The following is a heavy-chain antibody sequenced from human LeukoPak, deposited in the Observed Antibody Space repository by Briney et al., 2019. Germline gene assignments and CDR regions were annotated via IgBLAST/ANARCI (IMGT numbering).Heavy chain of an antibody. J-gene: IGHJ3*02. V-gene: IGHV3-23*01. Sequence: GGSLRLSCAASGFTFSSYAMSWVRQAPGKGLEWVSAISGSGGSTYYADSVKGRFTISRDNSKNTLYLQMNSLRAEDTAVYYCAKDPPTTVTTKRAFDIWGQGTMVTVSS. D-gene: IGHD4-17*01. CDR1: GFTFSSYA. CDR3: AKDPPTTVTTKRAFDI. CDR2: ISGSGGST.